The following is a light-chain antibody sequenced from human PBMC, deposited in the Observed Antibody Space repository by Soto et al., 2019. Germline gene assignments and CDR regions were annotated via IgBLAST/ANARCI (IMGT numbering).Light chain of an antibody. CDR2: DSS. J-gene: IGKJ4*01. CDR3: QQRSVWPLT. V-gene: IGKV3-11*01. CDR1: QSVSSY. Sequence: EIVLTQSPGTLSLSPGERATLSCRASQSVSSYLAWYQQKRGQAPRLLIYDSSHRATGVPARFSGSGSGTDFSLIISSLEPEDFAVYYCQQRSVWPLTFGGGTKVDIK.